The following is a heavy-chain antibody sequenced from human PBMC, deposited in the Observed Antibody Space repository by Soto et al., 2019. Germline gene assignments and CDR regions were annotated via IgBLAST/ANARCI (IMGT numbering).Heavy chain of an antibody. V-gene: IGHV1-18*01. J-gene: IGHJ4*02. D-gene: IGHD3-16*01. CDR2: ISPYNGNT. CDR1: GYTFTSYG. Sequence: QVQLGQSGAEVKKPGASVKVSCKASGYTFTSYGITWVRQAPGQGLEWMAWISPYNGNTNYAQKLQGRVTLTTDTSTSTAYMELRSLRSDDTAVYYCVTWGGYLPRYWGQGTLATVSS. CDR3: VTWGGYLPRY.